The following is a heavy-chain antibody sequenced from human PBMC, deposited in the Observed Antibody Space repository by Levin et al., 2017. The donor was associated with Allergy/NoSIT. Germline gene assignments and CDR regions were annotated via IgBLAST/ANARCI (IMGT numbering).Heavy chain of an antibody. J-gene: IGHJ3*02. V-gene: IGHV3-11*05. CDR2: ISSSSSYT. Sequence: GESLKISYAASGFTFSDYYISWIRQAPGKGLEWVSYISSSSSYTNYADSVKGRFTISRDNAKNSLYLQMNSLRAEDTAVYYCARDASGLSSAEGIDDAFDIWGQGTMVTVSS. D-gene: IGHD3-10*01. CDR1: GFTFSDYY. CDR3: ARDASGLSSAEGIDDAFDI.